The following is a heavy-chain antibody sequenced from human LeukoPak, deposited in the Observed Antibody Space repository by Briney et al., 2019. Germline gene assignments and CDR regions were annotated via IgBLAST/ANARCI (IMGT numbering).Heavy chain of an antibody. V-gene: IGHV4-31*03. D-gene: IGHD3-22*01. Sequence: SQTLSLTCTVSGDSISTGGYYWSWVRQHPGRGLEWIGNIYFSGSTNCNPSLKRRVAISVDTSKNQFFLNLTSVTVADTAVYYCARVQTYFFDSRGLFYFDYWGQGTLVTVSS. J-gene: IGHJ4*02. CDR3: ARVQTYFFDSRGLFYFDY. CDR1: GDSISTGGYY. CDR2: IYFSGST.